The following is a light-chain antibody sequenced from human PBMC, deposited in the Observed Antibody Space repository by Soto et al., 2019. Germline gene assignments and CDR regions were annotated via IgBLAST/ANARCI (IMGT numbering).Light chain of an antibody. CDR1: QGIRND. CDR2: AAT. CDR3: LQDYNYPRT. Sequence: IQMTQSPSSLSASVGDRVTITCRASQGIRNDLGWYQQKPGEAPNLLIYAATSLRSGVPSRFSGSGSGTDFTLTISSLQPEDFATYYCLQDYNYPRTFGQGTNVEVK. V-gene: IGKV1-6*02. J-gene: IGKJ1*01.